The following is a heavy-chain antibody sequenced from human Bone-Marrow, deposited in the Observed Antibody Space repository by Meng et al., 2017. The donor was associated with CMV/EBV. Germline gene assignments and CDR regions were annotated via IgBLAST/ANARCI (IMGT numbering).Heavy chain of an antibody. D-gene: IGHD4/OR15-4a*01. J-gene: IGHJ6*02. CDR1: AFTFSSYA. CDR2: ISGGGGTA. Sequence: GGSLRLSCEASAFTFSSYAMGWVRQAPGKGLEWVSSISGGGGTAYYADYVKGRFTISRDNSKNTLYLQMNSLRAEDTSVYYCAKSLTYFYYHGMDVWGQGTTVTVSS. CDR3: AKSLTYFYYHGMDV. V-gene: IGHV3-23*01.